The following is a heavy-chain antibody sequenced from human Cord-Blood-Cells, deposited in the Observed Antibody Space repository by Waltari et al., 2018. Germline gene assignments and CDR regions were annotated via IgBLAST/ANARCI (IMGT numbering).Heavy chain of an antibody. D-gene: IGHD3-22*01. V-gene: IGHV4-4*02. Sequence: QVQLQESGPGLVQPSGTLSRTCAVSGGTISSRNWWSWVRQPPGKGLEWIGEIYHSGSTSYNPSLKSRVTISVDKSKNQFSLKLSSVTAADTAVYYCNSRSDSSGYYGVDIWGQGTMVTVSS. CDR3: NSRSDSSGYYGVDI. CDR1: GGTISSRNW. CDR2: IYHSGST. J-gene: IGHJ3*02.